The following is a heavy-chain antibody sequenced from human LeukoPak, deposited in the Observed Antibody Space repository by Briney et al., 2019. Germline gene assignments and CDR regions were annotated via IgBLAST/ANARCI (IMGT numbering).Heavy chain of an antibody. V-gene: IGHV3-33*01. D-gene: IGHD3-16*01. CDR3: ARGGGGPHLSHFDY. J-gene: IGHJ4*02. CDR1: GFTFSSYG. Sequence: GRSLRLSCAASGFTFSSYGMHWVRQAPGKGLEWVAVIWYDGSNKYYADSVKGRFTISRDNSKNTLYLQMNSLRAEDTAVYYCARGGGGPHLSHFDYWGQGTLVTVSS. CDR2: IWYDGSNK.